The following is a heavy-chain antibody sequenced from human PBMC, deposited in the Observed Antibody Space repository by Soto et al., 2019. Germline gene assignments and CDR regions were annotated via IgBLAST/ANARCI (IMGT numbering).Heavy chain of an antibody. D-gene: IGHD6-13*01. CDR2: IYYSGST. V-gene: IGHV4-59*01. CDR3: ARDMVAGEGQQLATYYYYGMDV. J-gene: IGHJ6*02. Sequence: TSETLSLTCTVSGGSISSYYWSWIRQPPGKGLEWIGYIYYSGSTNYNPSLKSRVTISVDTSKNQFSLKLSSVTAADTAVYYCARDMVAGEGQQLATYYYYGMDVWGQGTTVTVSS. CDR1: GGSISSYY.